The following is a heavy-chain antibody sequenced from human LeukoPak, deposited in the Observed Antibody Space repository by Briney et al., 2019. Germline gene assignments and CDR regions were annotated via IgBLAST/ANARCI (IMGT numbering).Heavy chain of an antibody. J-gene: IGHJ4*02. CDR1: GGSISSGGYY. CDR2: IYYSGST. Sequence: PSETLSLTCTVSGGSISSGGYYWSWVRQHPGKGLEWIGYIYYSGSTYYNPSLKSRVTISVDTSKNQFSLKLSSVTAADTAVYYCARVQFAYDFWSGYYIDYWGQGTLVTVSS. V-gene: IGHV4-31*03. CDR3: ARVQFAYDFWSGYYIDY. D-gene: IGHD3-3*01.